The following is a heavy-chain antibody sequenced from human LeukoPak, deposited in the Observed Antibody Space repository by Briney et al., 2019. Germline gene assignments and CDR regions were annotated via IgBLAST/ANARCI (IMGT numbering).Heavy chain of an antibody. J-gene: IGHJ5*02. Sequence: GASVKVSCKASGYTFTSYGVSWVRQAPGQGLEWMGWISAYNGNTNYAQKLQGRVTMTTDTSTSTAYMELRSLRSDDTAVYYCARIAAAGTENWFDPWGQGTLVTVSS. CDR2: ISAYNGNT. CDR3: ARIAAAGTENWFDP. CDR1: GYTFTSYG. D-gene: IGHD6-13*01. V-gene: IGHV1-18*04.